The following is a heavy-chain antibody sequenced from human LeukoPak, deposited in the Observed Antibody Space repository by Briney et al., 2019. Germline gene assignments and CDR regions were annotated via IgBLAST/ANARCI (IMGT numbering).Heavy chain of an antibody. CDR3: ARKLWSYYFDY. Sequence: SETLSLTCTVSGGSISSSSYYWGWIRQPPGKGLEWIGSIYYSGSTYYNPSLKSRCTTCIDTSKNQFSLKPNSVTAADTAVYYCARKLWSYYFDYWGQGPLVTVSS. D-gene: IGHD3-10*01. CDR1: GGSISSSSYY. V-gene: IGHV4-39*01. J-gene: IGHJ4*02. CDR2: IYYSGST.